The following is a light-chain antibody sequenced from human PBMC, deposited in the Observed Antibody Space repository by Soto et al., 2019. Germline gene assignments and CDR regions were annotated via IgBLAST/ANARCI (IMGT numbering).Light chain of an antibody. CDR1: QSISSY. V-gene: IGKV1-39*01. CDR2: AAS. Sequence: DIQMTQSPSSLSASVGDRVTITCRASQSISSYLNWYQQKVGKAPKLLIYAASNLESGVPSRFSGSGSETDFTLTISLQPEDFATYYLQHSYSTPYTFGQGTKLEIK. CDR3: QHSYSTPYT. J-gene: IGKJ2*01.